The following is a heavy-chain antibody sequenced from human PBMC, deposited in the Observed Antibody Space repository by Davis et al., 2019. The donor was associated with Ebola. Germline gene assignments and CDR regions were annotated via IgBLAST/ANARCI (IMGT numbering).Heavy chain of an antibody. J-gene: IGHJ4*02. CDR3: AKGSIAVALFDY. CDR2: ISSSGDNT. V-gene: IGHV3-23*01. CDR1: GFTFSNYA. Sequence: GESLKISCAASGFTFSNYAMSWVRQAPGKGLEWVATISSSGDNTYYADSVQGRFTISRDNSKKTLYLQMNSLRAEDTAVYYCAKGSIAVALFDYWGQGTLVTVSS. D-gene: IGHD6-19*01.